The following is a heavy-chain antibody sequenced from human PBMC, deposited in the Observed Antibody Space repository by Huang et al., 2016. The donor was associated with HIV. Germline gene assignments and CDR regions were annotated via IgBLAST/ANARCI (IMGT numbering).Heavy chain of an antibody. V-gene: IGHV3-21*06. CDR3: ARDFGDTGIAFKAFDL. D-gene: IGHD5-18*01. J-gene: IGHJ3*01. CDR1: GFAFNTYI. CDR2: ITVSSTYA. Sequence: EVQLVESGGGLVKPGGSLRLSCAASGFAFNTYIMNWVLQAHGKVLEWVSFITVSSTYAYFADSVGGRFTISRDNAKNLLYRQMNSLRAEDTAIFYCARDFGDTGIAFKAFDLWGQGTMVTVSP.